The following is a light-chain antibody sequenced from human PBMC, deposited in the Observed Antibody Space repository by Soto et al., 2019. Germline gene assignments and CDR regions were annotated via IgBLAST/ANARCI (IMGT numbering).Light chain of an antibody. J-gene: IGKJ1*01. V-gene: IGKV1-12*01. Sequence: DITMTQSPSSVSASVGDTVTITCRASQSISTWLAWYQQKPGKAPNLLIYAANSLQSMVPSRFRGSRFGTDFSRPINNLQAEDFATYFCQRAARSRPWRFGEGIKVEVK. CDR3: QRAARSRPWR. CDR1: QSISTW. CDR2: AAN.